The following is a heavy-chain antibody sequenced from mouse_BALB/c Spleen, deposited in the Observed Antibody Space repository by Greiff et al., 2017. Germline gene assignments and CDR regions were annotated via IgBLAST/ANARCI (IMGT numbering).Heavy chain of an antibody. D-gene: IGHD3-3*01. V-gene: IGHV5-9-4*01. Sequence: EVQVVESGGGLVKPGGSLKLSCAASGFTFSSYAMSWVRQSPEKRLEWVAEISSGGSYTYYPDTVTGRFTISRDNAKNTLYLEMSSLRSEDTAMYYCASWEGPFAYWGQGTLVTVSA. J-gene: IGHJ3*01. CDR2: ISSGGSYT. CDR1: GFTFSSYA. CDR3: ASWEGPFAY.